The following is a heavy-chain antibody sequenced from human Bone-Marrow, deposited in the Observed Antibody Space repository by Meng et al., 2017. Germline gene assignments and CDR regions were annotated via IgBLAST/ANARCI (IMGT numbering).Heavy chain of an antibody. J-gene: IGHJ5*02. CDR1: GGSITNYY. CDR3: ARGDSVFRGSMYNWFDP. Sequence: SETLSLTCTVSGGSITNYYWSWIRQPAGKGLEWIGRIHSSGSTRYNPSLNSRLTMSLDMSKNQFSLKLASVTAADTAVYYCARGDSVFRGSMYNWFDPWGQGTLVTVSS. V-gene: IGHV4-4*07. D-gene: IGHD3-10*01. CDR2: IHSSGST.